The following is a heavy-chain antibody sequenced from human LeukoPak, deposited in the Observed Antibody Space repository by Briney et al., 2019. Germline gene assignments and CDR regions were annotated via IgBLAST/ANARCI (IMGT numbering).Heavy chain of an antibody. CDR1: GYTFTGYY. CDR3: VSAEDYYGMDV. CDR2: INPNSGGT. V-gene: IGHV1-2*02. J-gene: IGHJ6*02. Sequence: ASVKVSCKASGYTFTGYYMHWVRQAPGQGLEWMGWINPNSGGTNYAQKLQGRVTMTRDTSISTAYMELSRLRSDDTAVYYCVSAEDYYGMDVWGQGTTVTVSS.